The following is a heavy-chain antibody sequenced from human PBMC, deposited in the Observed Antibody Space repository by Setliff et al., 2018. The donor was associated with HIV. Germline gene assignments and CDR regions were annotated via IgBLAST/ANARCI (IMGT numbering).Heavy chain of an antibody. D-gene: IGHD3-22*01. J-gene: IGHJ4*02. CDR3: VRFFDSSGYYRYYFDS. Sequence: SGPTLVNPTETLTLTCTVSGFSLSDDRLGVSWIRQPPGKALEWLAHIFSNDEQSYRASLKGRLTISKDTSKSQVVLTMTNMDPVDTATYYCVRFFDSSGYYRYYFDSWGQGTQVTVYS. CDR2: IFSNDEQ. V-gene: IGHV2-26*01. CDR1: GFSLSDDRLG.